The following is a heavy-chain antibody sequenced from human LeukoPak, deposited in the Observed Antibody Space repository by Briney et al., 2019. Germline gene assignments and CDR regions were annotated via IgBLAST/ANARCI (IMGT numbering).Heavy chain of an antibody. CDR2: ISASGSAT. D-gene: IGHD1-26*01. CDR1: GFIFSNYG. Sequence: GGSLRLSCAASGFIFSNYGMNWVRQAPGKGLEWVAAISASGSATSYADSVKGRFTISRDNSKNTLYLQMNSLRAEDTAVYYCARDRSGSSYYGMDVWGQGTTVTVSS. CDR3: ARDRSGSSYYGMDV. J-gene: IGHJ6*02. V-gene: IGHV3-23*01.